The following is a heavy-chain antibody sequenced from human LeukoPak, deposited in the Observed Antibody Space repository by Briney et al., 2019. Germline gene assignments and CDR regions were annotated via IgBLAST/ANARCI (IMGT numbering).Heavy chain of an antibody. CDR3: ARAFDY. CDR2: ISISGGTT. V-gene: IGHV3-23*01. J-gene: IGHJ4*02. Sequence: PGESLRLSCTASAFAFSNHAMSWVRQAPGKGLEWVSSISISGGTTYYADSVKGRFTISRENSKSTLYLQMNNLRAEDTAVYYCARAFDYWGQGTLVTVSS. CDR1: AFAFSNHA.